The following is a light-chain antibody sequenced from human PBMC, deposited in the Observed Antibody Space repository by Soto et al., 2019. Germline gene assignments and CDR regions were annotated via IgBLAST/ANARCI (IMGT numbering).Light chain of an antibody. Sequence: ILMTQTPLSLSIIPGQTASISRKSSQSLLHSDGKTYFYWYVQKEGKAPQTLIYEVSNRFSGVPERFSGSGSRTDFTLQISRVEADDVGIYYCMQAIDIPWTFGQGTKVDIK. V-gene: IGKV2-29*03. CDR1: QSLLHSDGKTY. CDR2: EVS. CDR3: MQAIDIPWT. J-gene: IGKJ1*01.